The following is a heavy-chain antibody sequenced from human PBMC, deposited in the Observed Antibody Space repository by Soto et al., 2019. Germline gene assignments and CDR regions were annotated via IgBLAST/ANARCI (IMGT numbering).Heavy chain of an antibody. CDR2: INHSGST. D-gene: IGHD6-13*01. CDR1: GGSFSGYY. Sequence: SETLSLTCAVYGGSFSGYYWSWIRQPPGKGLEWIGEINHSGSTNYNPSLKSRVTISVDTSKNQFSLKLSSVTAADTAVYYCAIKRNWSSSWYWFDPWGQGTLVTVSS. V-gene: IGHV4-34*01. CDR3: AIKRNWSSSWYWFDP. J-gene: IGHJ5*02.